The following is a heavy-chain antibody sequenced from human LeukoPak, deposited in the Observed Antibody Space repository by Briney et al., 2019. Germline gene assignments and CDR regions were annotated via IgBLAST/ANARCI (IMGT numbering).Heavy chain of an antibody. D-gene: IGHD6-19*01. CDR3: ARYSSGWYHFDS. CDR2: ISAYNGNT. CDR1: GYTFTSHG. J-gene: IGHJ4*02. V-gene: IGHV1-18*01. Sequence: ASVKVSCKASGYTFTSHGISWVPQAPGQGLEWMGWISAYNGNTNYAQKLQGRVTMTTDTSTSTAYMELRSLRSDDTAVYYCARYSSGWYHFDSWGQGTLVTVSS.